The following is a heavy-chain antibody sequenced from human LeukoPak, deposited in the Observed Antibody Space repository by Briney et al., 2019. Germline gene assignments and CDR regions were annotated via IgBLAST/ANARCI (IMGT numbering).Heavy chain of an antibody. CDR1: GGSISSYY. V-gene: IGHV4-59*01. J-gene: IGHJ4*02. Sequence: SETLSLTCTVSGGSISSYYWSWIRQPPGKGLEWIGYIYYSGSTNYNPSLKSRVTISVDTSKNQFSLKLSSVTAADTAVYYCALDLVVVVTPTENSNYWGQGTLVTVSS. CDR2: IYYSGST. D-gene: IGHD2-15*01. CDR3: ALDLVVVVTPTENSNY.